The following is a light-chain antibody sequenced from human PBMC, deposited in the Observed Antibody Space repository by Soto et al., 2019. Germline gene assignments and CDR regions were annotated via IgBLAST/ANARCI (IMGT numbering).Light chain of an antibody. CDR3: QQRSNWPLT. CDR2: DVS. Sequence: EIVLTQSPGTLSLSPGERATLSCRASQTVSSSLAWYQQKPGQTPRLLIYDVSNRATGIPARFSGSGSGTDFTITVSSLEPEDFAVYYCQQRSNWPLTFGGGTKVEIK. V-gene: IGKV3-11*01. CDR1: QTVSSS. J-gene: IGKJ4*01.